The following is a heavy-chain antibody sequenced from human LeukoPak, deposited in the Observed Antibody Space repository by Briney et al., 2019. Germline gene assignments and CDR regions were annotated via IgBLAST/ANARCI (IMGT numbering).Heavy chain of an antibody. CDR2: IYYSGST. CDR3: ARGRRYLLTRTNWFDP. CDR1: GGSISSGGYY. Sequence: PSETLSLTCTVSGGSISSGGYYWSWIRQHPGKGLEWIGYIYYSGSTYYNPSLKSRVTISVDTSKNQFSLKLSSVTAADTAVYYCARGRRYLLTRTNWFDPWGQGTLVTVSS. J-gene: IGHJ5*02. D-gene: IGHD1-1*01. V-gene: IGHV4-31*03.